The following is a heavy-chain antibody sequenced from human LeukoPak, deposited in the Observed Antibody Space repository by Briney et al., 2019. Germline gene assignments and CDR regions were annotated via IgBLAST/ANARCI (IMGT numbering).Heavy chain of an antibody. CDR1: GDSVSSNSAA. J-gene: IGHJ4*02. D-gene: IGHD6-13*01. CDR2: TYYRSKWYN. V-gene: IGHV6-1*01. CDR3: ARDSSSYYYFDY. Sequence: SQTLSLTCAISGDSVSSNSAAWNWIRQSPSRGLEWLGGTYYRSKWYNGYAVSVKSRITINPATSNNQFSLQLNSVTPEDTAVYYCARDSSSYYYFDYWGQGTLVTVSS.